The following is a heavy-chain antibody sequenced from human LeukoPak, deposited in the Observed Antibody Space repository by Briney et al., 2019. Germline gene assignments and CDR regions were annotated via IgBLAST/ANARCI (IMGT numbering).Heavy chain of an antibody. J-gene: IGHJ4*02. CDR1: GFTFSSYW. CDR3: ARAAGGTSRDY. V-gene: IGHV3-7*01. CDR2: INEDGSGR. D-gene: IGHD1-26*01. Sequence: GGSLRLSCAASGFTFSSYWMSWVRQAPGKGLEWLANINEDGSGRFYVDSVKGRLTISRDNAKNSLFLQMNSLRAEDTAVYYCARAAGGTSRDYWGQGTLVTVSS.